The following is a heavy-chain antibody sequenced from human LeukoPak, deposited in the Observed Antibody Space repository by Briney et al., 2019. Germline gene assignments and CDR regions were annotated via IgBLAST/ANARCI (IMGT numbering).Heavy chain of an antibody. J-gene: IGHJ4*02. V-gene: IGHV4-4*07. D-gene: IGHD6-13*01. CDR2: IYTSGST. Sequence: SETLSLTCTVSGGSISSYYWSWIRQPPGQGLEWIGRIYTSGSTNYSPSLKSRVTLSVDTSRNKFSLRLSSVTAADTAVYYCARDGRQYASSWYFDLWGQGTLVIVSS. CDR3: ARDGRQYASSWYFDL. CDR1: GGSISSYY.